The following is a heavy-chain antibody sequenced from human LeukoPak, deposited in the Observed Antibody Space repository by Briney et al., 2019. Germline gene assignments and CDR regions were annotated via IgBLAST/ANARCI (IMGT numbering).Heavy chain of an antibody. J-gene: IGHJ6*02. D-gene: IGHD2-2*01. CDR2: IIPIFGTA. CDR1: GGTFSSYS. V-gene: IGHV1-69*01. CDR3: ARDVPAARYYYYGMDV. Sequence: SVKVSCKASGGTFSSYSISWVRQAPGQGLEWMGGIIPIFGTATYAQKFQGRVTITADESTSTAYMELSSLRSEDTAVYYCARDVPAARYYYYGMDVWGQGTTVTVSS.